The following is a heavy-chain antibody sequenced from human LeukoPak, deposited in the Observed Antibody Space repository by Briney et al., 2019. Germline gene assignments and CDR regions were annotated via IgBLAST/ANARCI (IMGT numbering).Heavy chain of an antibody. J-gene: IGHJ4*02. CDR1: GYTFTSYD. CDR2: MNPNSGNT. V-gene: IGHV1-8*01. D-gene: IGHD6-19*01. Sequence: ASVKVSCKASGYTFTSYDINWVRQATGQGLEWMGWMNPNSGNTGYAQKFQGRVTMTRDTSISTAYMELSRLRSDDTAVYYCYSSGWYYYFDYWGQGTLVTVSS. CDR3: YSSGWYYYFDY.